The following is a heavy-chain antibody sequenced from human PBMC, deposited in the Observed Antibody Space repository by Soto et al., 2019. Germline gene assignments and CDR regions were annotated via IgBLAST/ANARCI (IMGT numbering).Heavy chain of an antibody. J-gene: IGHJ6*02. V-gene: IGHV3-30-3*01. CDR2: ISYDGSNK. D-gene: IGHD2-2*01. CDR1: GFTFSSYA. Sequence: GGSLRLSCAASGFTFSSYAMHWVRQAPGKGLEWVAVISYDGSNKYYADSVKGRFTISRDNSKNTLYLQMNSLRAEDTAVYYCARGDCSSTSCYLPIGDYYYYYGMDVWGQGTTLTVSS. CDR3: ARGDCSSTSCYLPIGDYYYYYGMDV.